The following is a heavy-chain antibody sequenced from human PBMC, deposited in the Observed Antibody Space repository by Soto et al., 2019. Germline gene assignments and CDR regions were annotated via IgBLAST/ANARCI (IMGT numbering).Heavy chain of an antibody. J-gene: IGHJ3*02. V-gene: IGHV4-61*01. D-gene: IGHD3-22*01. CDR2: IYYSGST. CDR3: ARALYYYDSSGYYADAFDI. Sequence: SETLSLTCTVSGGSVGSGSYYWSWIRQPPGKGLEWIGYIYYSGSTNYNPSLKSRVTISVDTSKNQFSLKLSSVTAADTAVYYCARALYYYDSSGYYADAFDIWGQGTMVTVSS. CDR1: GGSVGSGSYY.